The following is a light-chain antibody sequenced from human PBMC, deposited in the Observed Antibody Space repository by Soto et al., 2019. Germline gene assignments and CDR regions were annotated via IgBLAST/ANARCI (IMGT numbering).Light chain of an antibody. V-gene: IGLV2-23*02. CDR1: SSDVGTYNL. CDR2: EVS. J-gene: IGLJ2*01. CDR3: CSYAGSSNVV. Sequence: QSALTQPASVSGSPGQSITISCTGSSSDVGTYNLVSWYQQRPGKAPKLMIYEVSKRPSGVSNRFSGSKSDNTASLTISGLRAEDEADYYCCSYAGSSNVVFGGGTKLT.